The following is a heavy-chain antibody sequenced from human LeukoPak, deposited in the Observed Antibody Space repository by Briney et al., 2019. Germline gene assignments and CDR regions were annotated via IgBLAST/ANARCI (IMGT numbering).Heavy chain of an antibody. D-gene: IGHD3-22*01. CDR2: IVVGSGNT. Sequence: ASVKVSCRASGFTFTSSSVQWVRQARGQRLEWIGWIVVGSGNTNYAQKLQERVTITRDMSTSTAYMELSSLRSEDTAVYYCAADPYDSTAYQPTPDSWGHGTLVTVSS. CDR3: AADPYDSTAYQPTPDS. J-gene: IGHJ5*01. CDR1: GFTFTSSS. V-gene: IGHV1-58*01.